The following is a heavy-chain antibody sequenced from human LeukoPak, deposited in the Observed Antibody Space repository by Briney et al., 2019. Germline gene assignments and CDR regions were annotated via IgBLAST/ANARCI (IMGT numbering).Heavy chain of an antibody. D-gene: IGHD6-13*01. CDR3: ARRDSSSCIDY. Sequence: SETLSLTCTVSGGSISSYYWSWIRQPPGKGLEWIGYIYYSGSTNYNPSLKSRVSISVDTSKNQFSLKLSSMTAADTAVYYCARRDSSSCIDYWGQGTLVTVSS. CDR2: IYYSGST. J-gene: IGHJ4*02. CDR1: GGSISSYY. V-gene: IGHV4-59*08.